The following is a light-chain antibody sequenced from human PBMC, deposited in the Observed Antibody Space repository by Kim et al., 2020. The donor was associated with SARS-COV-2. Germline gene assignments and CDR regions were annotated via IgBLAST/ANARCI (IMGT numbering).Light chain of an antibody. V-gene: IGLV1-51*01. J-gene: IGLJ2*01. Sequence: QSVLTQPPSVSAAPGQKVTISCSGSSSNIGNNYVSWYQHLPGTAPKFLIYDNNKRPSGIPDRFSGSKSGTSATLGITGLQTGDEADYYCATWDNSLSAGVLGGGTQLTVL. CDR2: DNN. CDR3: ATWDNSLSAGV. CDR1: SSNIGNNY.